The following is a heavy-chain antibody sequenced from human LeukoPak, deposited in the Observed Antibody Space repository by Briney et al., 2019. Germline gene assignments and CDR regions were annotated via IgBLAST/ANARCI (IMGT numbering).Heavy chain of an antibody. CDR3: ARRYYYGSGTDY. CDR2: IYYSGST. CDR1: GGSISSSSYY. Sequence: SETLSLTSTVSGGSISSSSYYWGWIRQPPGKGLEWIGSIYYSGSTYYNPSLKSRVTISVDTSKNQFSLKLSSVTAADTAVYYCARRYYYGSGTDYWGQGTLVTVSS. V-gene: IGHV4-39*01. D-gene: IGHD3-10*01. J-gene: IGHJ4*02.